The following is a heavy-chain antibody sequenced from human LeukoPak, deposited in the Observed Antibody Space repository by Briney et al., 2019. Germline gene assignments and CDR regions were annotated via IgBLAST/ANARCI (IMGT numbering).Heavy chain of an antibody. CDR3: ARGRRGYSYGYIGYYFDY. D-gene: IGHD5-18*01. CDR1: GGSFSGYY. CDR2: IKHSGST. Sequence: PSETLSLTCVVYGGSFSGYYWSWIRQPPGKGMEWIGEIKHSGSTNYNPSLKSRVTISVDTSKNQFSLKLSSVTAADTAVYYCARGRRGYSYGYIGYYFDYWGQGTLVTVSS. J-gene: IGHJ4*02. V-gene: IGHV4-34*01.